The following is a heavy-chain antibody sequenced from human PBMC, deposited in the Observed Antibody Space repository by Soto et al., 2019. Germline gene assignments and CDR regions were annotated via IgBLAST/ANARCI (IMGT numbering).Heavy chain of an antibody. J-gene: IGHJ6*02. CDR3: ARTYADSINYGMDV. Sequence: QVQLVESGGGVVQPGRSLRLSCAASGFTFSSYGMHWVRQAPGKGLEWVAVIWYDGSNKYYADSVKGRFTISRDNSKNTLYLQMNSLRAEDTAVYYCARTYADSINYGMDVWGQGTTVTVSS. V-gene: IGHV3-33*03. D-gene: IGHD5-12*01. CDR2: IWYDGSNK. CDR1: GFTFSSYG.